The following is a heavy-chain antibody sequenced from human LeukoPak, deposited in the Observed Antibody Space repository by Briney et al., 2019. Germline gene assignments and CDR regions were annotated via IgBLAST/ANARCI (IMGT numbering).Heavy chain of an antibody. V-gene: IGHV1-24*01. CDR1: GYTLTELS. D-gene: IGHD2-21*02. CDR3: ATDPRYCGGDCYSFRD. Sequence: ASVKVPCKVSGYTLTELSMHWVRQAPGKGLEWMGGFDPEDGETIYAQKFQGRVTMTEDTSTDTAYMELSSLRSEDTAVYYCATDPRYCGGDCYSFRDWGQGTLVTVSS. J-gene: IGHJ4*02. CDR2: FDPEDGET.